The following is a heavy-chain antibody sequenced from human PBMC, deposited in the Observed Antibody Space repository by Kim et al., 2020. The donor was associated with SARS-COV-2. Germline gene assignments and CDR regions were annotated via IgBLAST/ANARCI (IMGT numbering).Heavy chain of an antibody. D-gene: IGHD2-15*01. V-gene: IGHV3-23*03. J-gene: IGHJ4*02. CDR3: AKDGVGYCSGGSCWEMVLDY. CDR1: GFTFSSYA. Sequence: GGSLRLSCAASGFTFSSYAMSWVRQAPGKGLEWVAVIYSGGSSTYYADSVKGRFTISRDNSKNTLYLQMNSLRAEDTAVYYCAKDGVGYCSGGSCWEMVLDYWGQGTLVTVSS. CDR2: IYSGGSST.